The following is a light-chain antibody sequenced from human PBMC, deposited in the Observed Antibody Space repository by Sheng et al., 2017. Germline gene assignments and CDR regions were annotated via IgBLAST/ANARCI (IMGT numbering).Light chain of an antibody. CDR2: GKN. J-gene: IGLJ2*01. CDR1: KLGNKY. CDR3: NSRDSSGNHLEV. Sequence: SYELTQPPSVSVSPGQPARITCSGDKLGNKYVCWYQQKPGQAPVLVIYGKNNRPSGIPDRFSGSSSGNTASLTITGAQAEDEADYYCNSRDSSGNHLEVFGGGTKLTVL. V-gene: IGLV3-19*01.